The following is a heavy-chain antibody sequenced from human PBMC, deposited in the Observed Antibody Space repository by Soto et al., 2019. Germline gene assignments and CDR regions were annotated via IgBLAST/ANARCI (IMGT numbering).Heavy chain of an antibody. J-gene: IGHJ5*02. Sequence: DVQLVESGGGLVKPGGSLRLSCAASGFSFSSHAMNWVRQAPGRGLKWVSSISSTSSYIHHAASVKGRVTISRDNAKRSLYLQLDGLRVDDTGVYYCVRDGRLQLQGEFFDHWGQGILVTVSS. CDR1: GFSFSSHA. CDR3: VRDGRLQLQGEFFDH. D-gene: IGHD2-21*02. CDR2: ISSTSSYI. V-gene: IGHV3-21*06.